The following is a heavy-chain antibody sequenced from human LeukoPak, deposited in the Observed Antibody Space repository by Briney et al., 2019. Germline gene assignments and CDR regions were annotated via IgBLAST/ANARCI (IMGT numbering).Heavy chain of an antibody. V-gene: IGHV1/OR15-1*04. Sequence: GASVKVSCKASGYIFTDYYMHWVRQAPGQELGWMGRINPNSGGTNYAQKFQGRVTMTRDTSISTAYMELSRLRSDDTAVYYCARWSSGYDAFDIWGQGTMVTVSS. CDR3: ARWSSGYDAFDI. D-gene: IGHD3-22*01. CDR1: GYIFTDYY. CDR2: INPNSGGT. J-gene: IGHJ3*02.